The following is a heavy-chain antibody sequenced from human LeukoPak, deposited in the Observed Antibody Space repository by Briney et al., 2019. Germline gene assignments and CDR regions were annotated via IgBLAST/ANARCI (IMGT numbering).Heavy chain of an antibody. J-gene: IGHJ4*02. Sequence: QPGGSLRLSCAASGLTFGSYAMSWVRQAPGKGLEWVSAISGSGGSTYYADSAKGRFTISRDNSKNTLYLQMNSLRAEDTAVYYCAKGYCSSTSCYANFDYWGQGTLVTVSS. D-gene: IGHD2-2*01. CDR3: AKGYCSSTSCYANFDY. V-gene: IGHV3-23*01. CDR2: ISGSGGST. CDR1: GLTFGSYA.